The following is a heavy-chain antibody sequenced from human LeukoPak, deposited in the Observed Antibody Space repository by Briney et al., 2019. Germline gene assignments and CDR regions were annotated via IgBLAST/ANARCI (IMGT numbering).Heavy chain of an antibody. D-gene: IGHD6-13*01. CDR3: ARVGAAAGTLPYY. J-gene: IGHJ4*02. V-gene: IGHV4-39*07. CDR2: IYYSGST. Sequence: SETLSLTCTVSGGSISSSSYYWGWIRQPPGKGLEWIGSIYYSGSTYYNPSLKSRVTISVDTSKNQFSLKLSSVTAADTAVYYCARVGAAAGTLPYYWGQGTLVTVSS. CDR1: GGSISSSSYY.